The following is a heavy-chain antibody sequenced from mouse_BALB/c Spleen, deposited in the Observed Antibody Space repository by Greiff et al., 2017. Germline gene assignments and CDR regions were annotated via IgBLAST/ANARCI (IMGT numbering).Heavy chain of an antibody. J-gene: IGHJ1*03. CDR3: ARCRDGYYWYFDV. CDR1: GFTFSSYA. Sequence: EVQLQESGGGLVKPGGSLKLSCAASGFTFSSYAMSWVRQTPEKRLEWVASISSGGSTYYPDSVKGRFTISRDNARNILYLQMSSLRSEDTAMYYCARCRDGYYWYFDVWGTGTTVTVSS. V-gene: IGHV5-6-5*01. CDR2: ISSGGST. D-gene: IGHD2-3*01.